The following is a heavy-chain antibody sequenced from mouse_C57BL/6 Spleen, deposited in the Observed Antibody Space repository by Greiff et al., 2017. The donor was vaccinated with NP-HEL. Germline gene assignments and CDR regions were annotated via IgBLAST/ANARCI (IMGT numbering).Heavy chain of an antibody. V-gene: IGHV1-69*01. J-gene: IGHJ3*01. CDR2: IDPSDSYT. CDR1: GYTFTSYW. Sequence: QVQLQQSGAELVMPGASVKLSCKASGYTFTSYWMHWVKQRPGQGLEWIGEIDPSDSYTNYNQKFKGKSTLTVDKSSSTAYMQLSSLTSEDSAVYDCARQRGNGYSAWFAYWGQGTLVTVSA. D-gene: IGHD2-3*01. CDR3: ARQRGNGYSAWFAY.